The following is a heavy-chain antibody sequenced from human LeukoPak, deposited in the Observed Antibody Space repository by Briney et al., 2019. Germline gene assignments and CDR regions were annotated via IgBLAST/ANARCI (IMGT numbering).Heavy chain of an antibody. J-gene: IGHJ4*02. D-gene: IGHD3-10*01. V-gene: IGHV3-23*01. CDR2: TVGIGPDT. CDR3: AKGFMVRGLIRYFDY. CDR1: GFTFSSYA. Sequence: GGSLRLSCAASGFTFSSYAMSWVRQAPGKGLEWVAATVGIGPDTYHADSVKGRFTISRDNSKNTLYLQMKSLRAEDTAVYYCAKGFMVRGLIRYFDYWGQGTLVTVSS.